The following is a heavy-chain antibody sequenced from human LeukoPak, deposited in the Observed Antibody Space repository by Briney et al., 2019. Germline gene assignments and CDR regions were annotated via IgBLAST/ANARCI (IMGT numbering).Heavy chain of an antibody. J-gene: IGHJ4*02. CDR1: GGSISSNNYN. D-gene: IGHD6-19*01. V-gene: IGHV4-39*02. CDR2: IYYSGST. Sequence: SETLSLTCTVSGGSISSNNYNWGWIRQPPGKGLERIGNIYYSGSTYYNPSLKSRVTISVDTSKNQFSLKLSSVTAADTAVYYCAREVAGTPWIDYWGQGTLVTVSS. CDR3: AREVAGTPWIDY.